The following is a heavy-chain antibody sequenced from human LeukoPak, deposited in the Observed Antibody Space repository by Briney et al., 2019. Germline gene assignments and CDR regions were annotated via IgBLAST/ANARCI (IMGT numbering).Heavy chain of an antibody. CDR1: GFTFSSYD. J-gene: IGHJ3*02. CDR3: AKTLSGYYYDAFDI. CDR2: ISGSGGST. V-gene: IGHV3-23*01. D-gene: IGHD3-22*01. Sequence: GGSLRLSCAASGFTFSSYDMHWVRQATGKGLEWVSAISGSGGSTYYADSVKGRFTISRDNSKNTLYLQMNSLRAEDTAVYYCAKTLSGYYYDAFDIWGQGTMVTVSS.